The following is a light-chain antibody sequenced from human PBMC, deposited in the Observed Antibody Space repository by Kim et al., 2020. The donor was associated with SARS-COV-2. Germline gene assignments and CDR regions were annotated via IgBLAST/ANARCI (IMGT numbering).Light chain of an antibody. Sequence: SYELTQPPSVSVSPGQAARITCSGDRLGDSYASWYQQKPGQPPLLVIYQDTKRPSGIPERFSGSNSGRTATLTISGTQAMDEADYYCQATSVFGTGTKVTVL. CDR3: QATSV. V-gene: IGLV3-1*01. J-gene: IGLJ1*01. CDR1: RLGDSY. CDR2: QDT.